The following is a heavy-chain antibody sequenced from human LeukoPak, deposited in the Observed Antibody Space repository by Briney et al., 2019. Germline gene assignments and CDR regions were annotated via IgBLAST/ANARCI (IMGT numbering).Heavy chain of an antibody. Sequence: SETLSLTCTVSGGSISSYYWSWIRQPPGKGLEWIGYIYYSGSTNYNPSLKSRVTISVDTSKNQFSLKLSSVTAADTAVYYCARVYYGSGSWGARRYYYGMDVWGKGTTVTVSS. V-gene: IGHV4-59*12. J-gene: IGHJ6*04. CDR2: IYYSGST. D-gene: IGHD3-10*01. CDR3: ARVYYGSGSWGARRYYYGMDV. CDR1: GGSISSYY.